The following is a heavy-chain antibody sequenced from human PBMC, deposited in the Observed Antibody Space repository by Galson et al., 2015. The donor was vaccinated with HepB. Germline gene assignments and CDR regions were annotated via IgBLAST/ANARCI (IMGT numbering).Heavy chain of an antibody. CDR2: MNPDGSHK. CDR3: ARDPEWGALDI. J-gene: IGHJ3*02. Sequence: SLRLSCAASGFSFSNSWMTWVRRAPGRGLEWVAIMNPDGSHKNYVDSVRGRFTISRDNAENSLFLQMHSLASEDTATYYCARDPEWGALDIWGQGTMVIVSS. CDR1: GFSFSNSW. D-gene: IGHD1-26*01. V-gene: IGHV3-7*01.